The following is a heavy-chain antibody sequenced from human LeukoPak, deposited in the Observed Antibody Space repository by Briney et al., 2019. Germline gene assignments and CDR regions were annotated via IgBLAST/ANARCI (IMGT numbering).Heavy chain of an antibody. CDR2: ISAYNGNT. D-gene: IGHD1-1*01. CDR3: ARDGPLDINNGMTNN. J-gene: IGHJ4*02. V-gene: IGHV1-18*01. Sequence: ASVKVSCKASGYTFNISGITWVRQAPGQGLEWMGWISAYNGNTNYAQKFQGRVTMTTDTSTSTAYMELRSLRSDDTAIYYCARDGPLDINNGMTNNWGQGTLVTVSS. CDR1: GYTFNISG.